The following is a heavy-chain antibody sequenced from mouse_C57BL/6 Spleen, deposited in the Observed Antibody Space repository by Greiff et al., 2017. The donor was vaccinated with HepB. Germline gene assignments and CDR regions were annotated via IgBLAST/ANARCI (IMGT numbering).Heavy chain of an antibody. V-gene: IGHV1-84*01. CDR3: ARRGYYGSSYDYFDY. J-gene: IGHJ2*01. Sequence: VQLVESGPELVKPGASVKISCKASGYTFTDYYINWVKQRPGQGLEWIGWIYPGSGNTTYNEKFKGKATLTVDTSSSTAYMQLSSLTSEDSAVYFCARRGYYGSSYDYFDYWGQGTTLTVSS. CDR1: GYTFTDYY. D-gene: IGHD1-1*01. CDR2: IYPGSGNT.